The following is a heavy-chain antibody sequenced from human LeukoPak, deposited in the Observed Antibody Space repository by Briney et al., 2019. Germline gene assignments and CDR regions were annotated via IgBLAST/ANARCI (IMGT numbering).Heavy chain of an antibody. CDR2: INTNTGNP. Sequence: ASVKVSCKASGYTFTSYGISWVRQAPGQGLEWMGWINTNTGNPTYAQGFTGRFVFSLDTSVSTAYLQISSLKAEDTAVYYCARDIRIRDWNYATGYWGQGTLVTVSS. CDR3: ARDIRIRDWNYATGY. CDR1: GYTFTSYG. J-gene: IGHJ4*02. D-gene: IGHD1-7*01. V-gene: IGHV7-4-1*02.